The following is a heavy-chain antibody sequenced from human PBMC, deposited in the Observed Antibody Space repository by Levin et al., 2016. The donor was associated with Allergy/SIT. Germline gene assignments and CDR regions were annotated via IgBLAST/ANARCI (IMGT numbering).Heavy chain of an antibody. Sequence: SETLSLTCTVSGDSISSSSYYWGWIRQPPGKGLEWVGSFYSSGNTYHNPSLKSRVTISVDTSKNQFSLKMTSVTAADTAVYYCARHWDYWGQGTLVTVSS. CDR2: FYSSGNT. V-gene: IGHV4-39*01. CDR1: GDSISSSSYY. CDR3: ARHWDY. J-gene: IGHJ4*02.